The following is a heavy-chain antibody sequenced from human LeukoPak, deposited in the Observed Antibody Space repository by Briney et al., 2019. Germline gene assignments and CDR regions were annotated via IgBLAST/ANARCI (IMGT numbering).Heavy chain of an antibody. CDR1: GYNFPSYW. Sequence: GESLKISCKGSGYNFPSYWIGWVRQMPGKGLEWMGIIFPGDSDTRYSPSFQGQVTISADKSISTAYLQWSSLKASDGAVYYCARKPPNFYNSWWFDSWGQGTLVTVSS. J-gene: IGHJ5*01. CDR2: IFPGDSDT. CDR3: ARKPPNFYNSWWFDS. D-gene: IGHD6-13*01. V-gene: IGHV5-51*01.